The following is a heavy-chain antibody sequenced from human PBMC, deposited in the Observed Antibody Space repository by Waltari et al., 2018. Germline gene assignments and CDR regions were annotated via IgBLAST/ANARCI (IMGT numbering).Heavy chain of an antibody. CDR2: IYYSGST. V-gene: IGHV4-59*01. J-gene: IGHJ6*02. Sequence: QVQLQESGPGLVKPSETLSLTCTVSGGSISSYYWSWIRQPPGKGLEWIGYIYYSGSTNYNPPRKSRVTISVEASKNQFSLKLSSVTAADTAVYYCASGTTVPYYYYGMDVWGQGTTVTVSS. CDR3: ASGTTVPYYYYGMDV. CDR1: GGSISSYY. D-gene: IGHD4-4*01.